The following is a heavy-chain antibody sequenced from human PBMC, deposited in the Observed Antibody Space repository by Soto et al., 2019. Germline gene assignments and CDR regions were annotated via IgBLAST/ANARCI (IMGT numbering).Heavy chain of an antibody. V-gene: IGHV3-53*01. J-gene: IGHJ4*02. CDR1: GFILSSPY. D-gene: IGHD1-26*01. Sequence: PXESLRLACAASGFILSSPYLSWVRKVPGKGLEWVSVYYSGGGIYYAEAVEGRFTISRDNSKNTLYLQMNNLRAEDTAVNYCERDLGGSLDHWGQGILVTFSS. CDR2: YYSGGGI. CDR3: ERDLGGSLDH.